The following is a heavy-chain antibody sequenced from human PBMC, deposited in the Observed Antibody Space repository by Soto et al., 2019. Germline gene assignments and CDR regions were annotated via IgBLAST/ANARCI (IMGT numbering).Heavy chain of an antibody. V-gene: IGHV3-23*01. CDR1: GFTFSNYA. CDR3: ARVVRYFDTPYGMDV. J-gene: IGHJ6*02. D-gene: IGHD3-9*01. Sequence: GGSLRLSCAASGFTFSNYAMSWVRQAPGKGLEWVSGIGGSGSNTYYADSVKGRFTISRDNSKNTLFLQMNSLRAEDTAEYYSARVVRYFDTPYGMDVWGQGTTVTVSS. CDR2: IGGSGSNT.